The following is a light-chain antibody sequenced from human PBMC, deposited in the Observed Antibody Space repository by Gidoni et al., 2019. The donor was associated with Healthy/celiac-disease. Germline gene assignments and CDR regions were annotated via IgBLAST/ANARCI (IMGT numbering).Light chain of an antibody. CDR2: AAS. CDR1: QSISSY. Sequence: DIQMTQSPSSLSASVGDRVTITCRASQSISSYLNWYQQKPGKAPKLLIYAASSLQSGVPSRFSGSGSGTDSTLTISSLQPEDFATYYCQQSYSTPHYTFGQGTKLEIK. J-gene: IGKJ2*01. CDR3: QQSYSTPHYT. V-gene: IGKV1-39*01.